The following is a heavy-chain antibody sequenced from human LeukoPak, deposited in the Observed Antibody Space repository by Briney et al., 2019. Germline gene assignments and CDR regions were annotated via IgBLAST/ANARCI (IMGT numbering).Heavy chain of an antibody. Sequence: GGSLRLSCAASGFTFSNYPMNWVCQAPGKGLVWVSRINSDGSSTSYADSVKGRFTISRDNAKNTLYLQMNSLRAEDTAVYYCARVGYYDARQTYYFDYWGQGTLVTVSS. CDR2: INSDGSST. J-gene: IGHJ4*02. D-gene: IGHD3-22*01. CDR1: GFTFSNYP. V-gene: IGHV3-74*01. CDR3: ARVGYYDARQTYYFDY.